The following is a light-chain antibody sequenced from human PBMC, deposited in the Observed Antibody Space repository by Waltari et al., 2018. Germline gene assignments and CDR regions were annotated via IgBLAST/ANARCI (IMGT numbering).Light chain of an antibody. CDR1: QNVSSY. Sequence: EIVLTQSPATLSLSPGERATLSCRASQNVSSYLAWYQQKPGQAPRLLTYDASNRATGIPARFSGSGSGTDFTLTISSLEPEDFAVYYCQQRSNWPPATFGQGTKVEIK. CDR2: DAS. J-gene: IGKJ1*01. V-gene: IGKV3-11*01. CDR3: QQRSNWPPAT.